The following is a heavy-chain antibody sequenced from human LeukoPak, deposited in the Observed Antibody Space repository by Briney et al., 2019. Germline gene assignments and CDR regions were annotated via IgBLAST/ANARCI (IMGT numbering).Heavy chain of an antibody. CDR3: AKVMSGRYYFDY. J-gene: IGHJ4*02. D-gene: IGHD1-26*01. Sequence: GGSLRLSCAASGFTFSSDAMSWVRQAPGKGLEWVSGIFGSGDTTYYTDSVTGRFTISRDNSQNTLYLQMNSLSDEDTAVYYCAKVMSGRYYFDYWGQGTLVTVSS. CDR2: IFGSGDTT. CDR1: GFTFSSDA. V-gene: IGHV3-23*01.